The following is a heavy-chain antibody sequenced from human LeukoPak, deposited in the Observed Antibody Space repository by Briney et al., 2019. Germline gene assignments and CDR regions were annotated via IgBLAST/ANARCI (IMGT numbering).Heavy chain of an antibody. J-gene: IGHJ5*02. CDR2: INAGNGNT. CDR1: GGTFSSYA. CDR3: AREGIGELSGYDP. Sequence: ASVKVSCKASGGTFSSYAISWVRQAPGQGLEWMGGINAGNGNTKYSQKFQGRVTMTTDTSTSTAYMELRSLRSDDTAVYYCAREGIGELSGYDPWGQGTLVTVSS. V-gene: IGHV1-18*01. D-gene: IGHD3-10*01.